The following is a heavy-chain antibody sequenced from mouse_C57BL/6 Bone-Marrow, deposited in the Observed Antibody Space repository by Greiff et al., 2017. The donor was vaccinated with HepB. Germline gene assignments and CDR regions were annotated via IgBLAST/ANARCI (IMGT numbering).Heavy chain of an antibody. CDR1: GYTFTEYT. Sequence: QVQLQQSGAELVKPGASVKLSCKASGYTFTEYTIHWVKQRSGQGLEWIGWFYPGSGSIKYNEKFKDKATLTADKSSSTVYMELSRLTSEDSAVYFCARHEDPLLWLRRGGFAYWGQGTLVTVSA. D-gene: IGHD2-2*01. CDR2: FYPGSGSI. V-gene: IGHV1-62-2*01. CDR3: ARHEDPLLWLRRGGFAY. J-gene: IGHJ3*01.